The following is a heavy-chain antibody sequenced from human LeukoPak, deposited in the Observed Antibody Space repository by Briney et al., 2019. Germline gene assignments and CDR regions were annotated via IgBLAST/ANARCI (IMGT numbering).Heavy chain of an antibody. D-gene: IGHD1-26*01. V-gene: IGHV3-21*01. J-gene: IGHJ4*02. Sequence: GGSLRLSCAASGSTFSSYSMNWVRQAPGKGLEWVSSISSSSSYIYYADSVKGRFTISRDNAKNSLYLQMNSLRAEDTAVYYCARDLIVGGTAILGYWRQGTLVTVSS. CDR3: ARDLIVGGTAILGY. CDR1: GSTFSSYS. CDR2: ISSSSSYI.